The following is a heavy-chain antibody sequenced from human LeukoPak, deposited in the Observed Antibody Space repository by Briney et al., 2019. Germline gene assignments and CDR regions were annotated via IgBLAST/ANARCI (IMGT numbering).Heavy chain of an antibody. CDR2: ISSSSSYI. CDR3: ARERDGLQFSASDI. V-gene: IGHV3-21*01. J-gene: IGHJ3*02. Sequence: PGGSLRLSCAASGFTFSSYSMNWVRQAPGKGLEWVSSISSSSSYIYYADSVKGRFTISRDNAKNSLYLQMNSLRAEDTAVYYCARERDGLQFSASDIWGQGTMVTVSS. D-gene: IGHD5-24*01. CDR1: GFTFSSYS.